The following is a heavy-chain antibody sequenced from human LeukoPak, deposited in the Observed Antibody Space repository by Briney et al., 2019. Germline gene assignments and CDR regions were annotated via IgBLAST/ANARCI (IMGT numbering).Heavy chain of an antibody. CDR2: IYTSGST. V-gene: IGHV4-4*09. D-gene: IGHD3-9*01. Sequence: SETLSLTCFVSGGSISSHYWSWIRQPPGKELEWIGYIYTSGSTNYNPSLKSRVTISLDTSNNQFSLKLRSVTAADTAVFYCARLDILTGYYGYYFEYWGQGTLVTVSS. J-gene: IGHJ4*02. CDR3: ARLDILTGYYGYYFEY. CDR1: GGSISSHY.